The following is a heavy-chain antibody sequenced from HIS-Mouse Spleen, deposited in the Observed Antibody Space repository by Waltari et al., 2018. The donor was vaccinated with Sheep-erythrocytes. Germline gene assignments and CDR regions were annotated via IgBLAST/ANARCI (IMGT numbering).Heavy chain of an antibody. Sequence: QVTLKESGPVLVKPTETLTLTCTVSGFSLSNARMGVSWIRQPPGKALEWLPHIFSNDEKSYSTSLNSRLTIAKNPSKIQVVLTMTNMAPVDTATYYWARLTVDQLVDYYYYYCKDVWGQGTTVTVSS. V-gene: IGHV2-26*01. J-gene: IGHJ6*02. D-gene: IGHD6-13*01. CDR3: ARLTVDQLVDYYYYYCKDV. CDR2: IFSNDEK. CDR1: GFSLSNARMG.